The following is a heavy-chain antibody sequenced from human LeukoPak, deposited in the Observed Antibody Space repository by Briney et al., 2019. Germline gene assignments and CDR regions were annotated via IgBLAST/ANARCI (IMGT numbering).Heavy chain of an antibody. Sequence: GESLKISCKGSGSRFTTYWIVWVRQMPGKGLEWMGIIYPDDSNTTYSPSFQGQVTISADKSISTAYLQWTSLKASDTAMYYCARLPGTGGYREGAYWGQGALVTVSS. J-gene: IGHJ4*02. CDR2: IYPDDSNT. CDR3: ARLPGTGGYREGAY. CDR1: GSRFTTYW. V-gene: IGHV5-51*01. D-gene: IGHD2-8*02.